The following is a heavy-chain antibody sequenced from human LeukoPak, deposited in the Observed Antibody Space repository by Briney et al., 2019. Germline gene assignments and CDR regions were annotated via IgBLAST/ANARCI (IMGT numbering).Heavy chain of an antibody. D-gene: IGHD3-10*01. CDR1: EYTFTGYY. CDR2: LNPNTGGT. V-gene: IGHV1-2*06. J-gene: IGHJ4*02. Sequence: ASVKVSCKASEYTFTGYYIHWVRQAPGQGLEWMGRLNPNTGGTNYARNFQGRVTMTRDTSISTVYMELSSLRSDDTALYYCARVPRSGSYIYFDYWGQGTLVTVSS. CDR3: ARVPRSGSYIYFDY.